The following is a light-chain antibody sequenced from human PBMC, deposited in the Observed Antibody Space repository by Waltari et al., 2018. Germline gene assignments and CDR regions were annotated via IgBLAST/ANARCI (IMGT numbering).Light chain of an antibody. Sequence: EIVLTHPPATLSLSPGERATLSCRASQSVSSYLAWYQQKPGQAPRLLIYDASNRATGIPARFSGSGSGTDFTLTISSLEPEDFAVYYCQQRSNWPGTFGQGTKVEIK. J-gene: IGKJ1*01. CDR2: DAS. V-gene: IGKV3-11*01. CDR3: QQRSNWPGT. CDR1: QSVSSY.